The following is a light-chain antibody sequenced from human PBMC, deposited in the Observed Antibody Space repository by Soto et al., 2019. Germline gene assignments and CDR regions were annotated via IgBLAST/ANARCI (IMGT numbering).Light chain of an antibody. J-gene: IGKJ1*01. CDR2: DAS. Sequence: DIQMTQSPSTLSASVGDRVTITCRASQSISSWLAWYQQKPGKAPKLLIYDASSLESGVPSRFSGSGSGTEFTLTISSLQPDDFATYYCQQYHTYWTFGQGTTV. V-gene: IGKV1-5*01. CDR1: QSISSW. CDR3: QQYHTYWT.